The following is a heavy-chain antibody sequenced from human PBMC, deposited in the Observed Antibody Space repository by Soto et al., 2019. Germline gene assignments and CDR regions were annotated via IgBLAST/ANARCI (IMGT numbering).Heavy chain of an antibody. Sequence: QVQLVQSGAEVKKPGSSVKVSCKASGGTFSSYAISWVRQAPGQGFEWMGGIIPISGTANYAQKFQGRVTITADEFTSTAYMELGSLRSGDTAVYYCARSQGSSTSLEIYYYYYYGMDVWGQGTTVTVSS. D-gene: IGHD2-2*01. CDR2: IIPISGTA. CDR1: GGTFSSYA. J-gene: IGHJ6*02. V-gene: IGHV1-69*01. CDR3: ARSQGSSTSLEIYYYYYYGMDV.